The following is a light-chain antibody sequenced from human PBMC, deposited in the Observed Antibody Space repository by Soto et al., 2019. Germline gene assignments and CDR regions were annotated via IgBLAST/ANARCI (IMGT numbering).Light chain of an antibody. J-gene: IGLJ1*01. V-gene: IGLV3-1*01. CDR3: QTWDSSSGWV. Sequence: SYELTQSPSVSVFPGQTATISCSGGKLGDKYACWYQQKPGQSPVLVIYEDAKRPSGIPERFSGSNSGNTATLTICGTQTMDEADYYCQTWDSSSGWVFGTGTKVTVL. CDR1: KLGDKY. CDR2: EDA.